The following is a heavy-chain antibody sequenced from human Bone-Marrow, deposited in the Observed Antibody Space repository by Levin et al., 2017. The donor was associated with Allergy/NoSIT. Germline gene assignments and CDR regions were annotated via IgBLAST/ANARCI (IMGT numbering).Heavy chain of an antibody. D-gene: IGHD4-17*01. J-gene: IGHJ6*02. CDR3: ARGSRRTDDYGDYKGYYGMDV. CDR1: GFTFSDYY. CDR2: ISSSGSTI. V-gene: IGHV3-11*01. Sequence: LSLTCAASGFTFSDYYMSWIRQAPGKGLEWVSYISSSGSTIYHADSVKGRFTISRDNAKNSLYLQMNTLRAEDTAVYYCARGSRRTDDYGDYKGYYGMDVWGQGTTVTVSS.